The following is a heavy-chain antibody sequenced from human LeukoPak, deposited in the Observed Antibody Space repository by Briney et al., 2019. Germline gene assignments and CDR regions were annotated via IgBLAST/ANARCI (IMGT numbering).Heavy chain of an antibody. J-gene: IGHJ4*02. CDR3: AGDPGEDY. CDR2: ISGSGSNT. D-gene: IGHD3-16*01. CDR1: GFTFSSFA. Sequence: GGSLGLSCAAPGFTFSSFAMSWVRQAPGKGLEWVSTISGSGSNTYYADSVKGRFTISRDNAKNSLYLQMNSLRAEDTTVYYCAGDPGEDYWGQGTLVTVSS. V-gene: IGHV3-23*01.